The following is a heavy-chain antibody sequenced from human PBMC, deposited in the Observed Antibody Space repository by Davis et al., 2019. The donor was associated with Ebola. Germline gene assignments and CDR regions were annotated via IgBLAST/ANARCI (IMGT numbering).Heavy chain of an antibody. J-gene: IGHJ3*02. V-gene: IGHV3-23*01. CDR1: GFTFSSYA. CDR2: ISGSGGST. D-gene: IGHD2-21*01. Sequence: PGGSLRLSCAASGFTFSSYAMSWVRQAPGKGLEWVSAISGSGGSTYYADSVKGRFTISRDNAKNSLYLQMNSLRAEDTAVYYCARDFDCGGDCDDAFDIWGQGTMVTVSS. CDR3: ARDFDCGGDCDDAFDI.